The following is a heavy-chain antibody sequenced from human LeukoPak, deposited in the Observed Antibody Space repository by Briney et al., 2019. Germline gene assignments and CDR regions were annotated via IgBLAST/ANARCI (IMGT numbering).Heavy chain of an antibody. CDR1: GFTFSSYS. CDR3: AKQSIAAAGTSDY. CDR2: ISSSSSYI. Sequence: GGSLRLSCAASGFTFSSYSMNWVRQAPGKGLEWVSSISSSSSYIYYADSVKGRFTISRDNAKNTLYLQMNSLRAEDTAVYYCAKQSIAAAGTSDYWGQGTTVTVSS. D-gene: IGHD6-13*01. J-gene: IGHJ4*03. V-gene: IGHV3-21*04.